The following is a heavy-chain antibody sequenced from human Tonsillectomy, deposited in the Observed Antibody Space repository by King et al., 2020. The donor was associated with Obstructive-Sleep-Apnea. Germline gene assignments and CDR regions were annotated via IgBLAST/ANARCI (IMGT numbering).Heavy chain of an antibody. J-gene: IGHJ4*02. CDR1: GFTFSSYP. CDR3: ARLISHIVVVSGKRSDFDY. D-gene: IGHD2-21*02. V-gene: IGHV3-30*04. Sequence: QLVQSGGGVVQPGRPLRLSCAASGFTFSSYPMHWVRQAPGKGLEWVAVISYDGSDKYYADSVKGRFTISRDNSKNTLFLQMTSLRAEDTAVYYCARLISHIVVVSGKRSDFDYWGQGTLVTVSS. CDR2: ISYDGSDK.